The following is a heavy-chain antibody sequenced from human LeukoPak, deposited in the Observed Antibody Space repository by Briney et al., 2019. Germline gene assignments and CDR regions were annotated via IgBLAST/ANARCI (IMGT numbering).Heavy chain of an antibody. CDR3: AKDRQSRGSLGFDY. D-gene: IGHD3-22*01. CDR1: GFTFSSYA. V-gene: IGHV3-64D*08. Sequence: VGSLRLSCSASGFTFSSYAMHWVRQAPGKGLEFVSAISSNGGSTHYADSVKGRFTISRDNSKNTLYLQMSSLRAEDTAVYYCAKDRQSRGSLGFDYWGQGALVIVSS. J-gene: IGHJ4*02. CDR2: ISSNGGST.